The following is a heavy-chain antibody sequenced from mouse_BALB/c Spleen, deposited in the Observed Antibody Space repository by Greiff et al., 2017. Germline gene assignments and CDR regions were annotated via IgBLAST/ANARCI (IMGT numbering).Heavy chain of an antibody. CDR1: GYSITSGYS. Sequence: EVKLMESGPGLVKPSQSLSLTCSVTGYSITSGYSWNWFRQFPGNKLEWMGYISYDGSNNYNTSLKNRISITRDTSKNQFFLKLNSVTTEDTATYYCARDKLPGFAYWGQGTLVTVSA. CDR3: ARDKLPGFAY. D-gene: IGHD2-1*01. J-gene: IGHJ3*01. CDR2: ISYDGSN. V-gene: IGHV3-6*02.